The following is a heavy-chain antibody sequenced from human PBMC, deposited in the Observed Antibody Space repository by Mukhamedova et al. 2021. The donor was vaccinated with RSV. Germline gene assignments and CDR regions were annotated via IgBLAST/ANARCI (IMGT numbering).Heavy chain of an antibody. J-gene: IGHJ4*02. V-gene: IGHV1-46*01. CDR2: INPDGGGT. D-gene: IGHD6-19*01. CDR3: AREGEIAVAGTGFDY. Sequence: EYMGIINPDGGGTRYAQKFQGRVTMTRDTSTSTVYMELSSLRSEDTAVYYCAREGEIAVAGTGFDYWGQGTLVTVSS.